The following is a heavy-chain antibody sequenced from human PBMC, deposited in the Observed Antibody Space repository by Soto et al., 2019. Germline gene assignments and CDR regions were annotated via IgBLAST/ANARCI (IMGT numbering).Heavy chain of an antibody. D-gene: IGHD2-2*01. CDR2: INAGNGDT. J-gene: IGHJ4*02. Sequence: QVQLVQSGAEEKKPGASVKVSCKASGYTFSRYAVHWVRQAPGQGLEWMGWINAGNGDTKYSQKFQGRVTITRDTSASTAYMELSGLRSEDTAVYYCARGYQLLILRQEYWGQGTLVTVSS. CDR3: ARGYQLLILRQEY. V-gene: IGHV1-3*05. CDR1: GYTFSRYA.